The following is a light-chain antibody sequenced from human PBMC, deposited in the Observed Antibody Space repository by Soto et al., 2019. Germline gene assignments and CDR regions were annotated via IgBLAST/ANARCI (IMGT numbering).Light chain of an antibody. CDR2: AAS. CDR3: QKYNSAPWT. CDR1: QGISIS. J-gene: IGKJ1*01. Sequence: DIHMTQSPSSLSASVGDRVTITCRASQGISISLAWYQQKPGKVPKLLIYAASTLQSGVPSRFSGSGSGTDFTLTICSLQPEDVATYYCQKYNSAPWTFGQGTKVEIK. V-gene: IGKV1-27*01.